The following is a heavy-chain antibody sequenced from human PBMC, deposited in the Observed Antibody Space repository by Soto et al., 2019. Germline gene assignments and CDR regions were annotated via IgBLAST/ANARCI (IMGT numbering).Heavy chain of an antibody. Sequence: EEQLLESGGGLAQPGGSLRLSCAASGFTFRGYAMSWVRQAPGKGPEWVSGISGSGDSTYHAKSVKGRFIISRDNSKNTLYLEINSLRAEDTAVYYCAKAYGASHSPFDCLGQGTLVAVSS. CDR2: ISGSGDST. J-gene: IGHJ4*02. CDR1: GFTFRGYA. CDR3: AKAYGASHSPFDC. V-gene: IGHV3-23*01. D-gene: IGHD2-21*01.